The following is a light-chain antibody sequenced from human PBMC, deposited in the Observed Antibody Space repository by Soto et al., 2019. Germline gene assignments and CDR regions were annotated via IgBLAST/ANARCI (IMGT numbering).Light chain of an antibody. Sequence: EIMMTQSPATLSVSPGERATLSCRASQSVRNNLAWYQQKPGQAPRLLLYYASTRATGIPARFSGSGSGTEFTLTISSLQAEDFALYYGQQYNNWPPITFGQGTRLEIK. CDR3: QQYNNWPPIT. J-gene: IGKJ5*01. V-gene: IGKV3-15*01. CDR1: QSVRNN. CDR2: YAS.